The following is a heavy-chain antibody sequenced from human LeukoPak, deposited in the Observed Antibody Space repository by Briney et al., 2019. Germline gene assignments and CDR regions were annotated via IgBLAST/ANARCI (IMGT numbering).Heavy chain of an antibody. V-gene: IGHV1-2*02. CDR2: INPNSGGT. Sequence: GASVKVSCKASGYTFTGYYMHWVRQAPGQGLEWMGWINPNSGGTNYAQKFQGRVTMTRDTSISTAYMELSRLRSDDTAVYYCARGGRVYCSGGSCQIKYLNMDVWGKGTTVTISS. CDR3: ARGGRVYCSGGSCQIKYLNMDV. J-gene: IGHJ6*03. CDR1: GYTFTGYY. D-gene: IGHD2-15*01.